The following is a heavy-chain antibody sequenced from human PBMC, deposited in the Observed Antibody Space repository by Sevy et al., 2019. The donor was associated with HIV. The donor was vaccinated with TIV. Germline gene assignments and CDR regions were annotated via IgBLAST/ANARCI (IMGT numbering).Heavy chain of an antibody. Sequence: GGSLRLSCIGSGFSFSYYGIHWVRQSPGKGLDWVALISNDGINEYYADSVKGRFTISRDNSKNTVYLEMNSLRNEDTAVYFCANAYSGSYSHSYLYALDVWGQGTTVNVSS. J-gene: IGHJ6*02. D-gene: IGHD1-26*01. CDR2: ISNDGINE. CDR3: ANAYSGSYSHSYLYALDV. CDR1: GFSFSYYG. V-gene: IGHV3-30*18.